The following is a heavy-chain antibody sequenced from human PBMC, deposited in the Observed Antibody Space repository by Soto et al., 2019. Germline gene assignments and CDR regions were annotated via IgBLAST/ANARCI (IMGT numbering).Heavy chain of an antibody. CDR2: IYTSGST. Sequence: QVQLQESGPGLVKPSETLSLTCTVSGGSFSSYYWSWIRQPAGKGLEWVGRIYTSGSTNYNPSLKSRVTMSAHTSVNQFSLSLTSVTAADTAVYYCAREVAEAARSLYYWGQGTLVTVSA. D-gene: IGHD6-6*01. V-gene: IGHV4-4*07. CDR3: AREVAEAARSLYY. J-gene: IGHJ4*02. CDR1: GGSFSSYY.